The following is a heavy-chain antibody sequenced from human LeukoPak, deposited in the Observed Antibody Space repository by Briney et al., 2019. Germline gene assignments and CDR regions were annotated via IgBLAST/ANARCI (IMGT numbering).Heavy chain of an antibody. CDR2: ISAYNGNT. CDR1: GYTFTSYG. CDR3: ARDLGYYGSGSYYLDY. D-gene: IGHD3-10*01. V-gene: IGHV1-18*01. Sequence: ASVKVSCKASGYTFTSYGISWVRQAPGQGLEWMGWISAYNGNTNYAQKLQGRVTMTTDTPTSTAYMELRSLRSDDTAVYYCARDLGYYGSGSYYLDYWGQGTLVTVSS. J-gene: IGHJ4*02.